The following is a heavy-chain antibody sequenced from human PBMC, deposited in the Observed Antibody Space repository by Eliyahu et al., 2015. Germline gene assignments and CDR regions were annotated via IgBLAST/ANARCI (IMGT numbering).Heavy chain of an antibody. D-gene: IGHD5-18*01. Sequence: EVQLVESGGGLVQPGGSLRLSCAAXEFTFSSXWMSWVRQAPGKGLEFVANINQDASVKNYADSVKGRFTISRDNAKKSLYLQMNSLRAEDTAVYYCARDPGYSAFDIWGQGAMVSVSS. V-gene: IGHV3-7*01. CDR1: EFTFSSXW. CDR3: ARDPGYSAFDI. CDR2: INQDASVK. J-gene: IGHJ3*02.